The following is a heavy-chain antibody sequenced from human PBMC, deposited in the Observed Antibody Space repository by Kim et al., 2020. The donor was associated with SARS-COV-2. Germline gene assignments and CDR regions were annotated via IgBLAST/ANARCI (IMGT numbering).Heavy chain of an antibody. CDR1: GFTFSSYW. Sequence: GGSLRLSCAASGFTFSSYWMSWVRQAPGKGLEWVANIKQDGSEKYYVDSVKGRFTISRDNAKNSLYLQMNSLRAEDTAVYYCARRGGPVRQYYDFWSGYYYYYYMDVWGKGTTVTVSS. V-gene: IGHV3-7*01. CDR3: ARRGGPVRQYYDFWSGYYYYYYMDV. D-gene: IGHD3-3*01. J-gene: IGHJ6*03. CDR2: IKQDGSEK.